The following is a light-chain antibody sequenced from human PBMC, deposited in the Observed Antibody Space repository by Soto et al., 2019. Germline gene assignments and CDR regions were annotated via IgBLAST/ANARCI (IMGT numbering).Light chain of an antibody. CDR3: QQYGTSLT. CDR2: AAS. V-gene: IGKV3-20*01. CDR1: QSIKNNF. J-gene: IGKJ4*01. Sequence: IVLTQSPGALSLSPGEGATLSCRASQSIKNNFLAWYHQRPGQAPRLLIHAASIRASGISDRFSGTASGTDFTLSISRLEPDDFGVYYCQQYGTSLTFGGGTRVE.